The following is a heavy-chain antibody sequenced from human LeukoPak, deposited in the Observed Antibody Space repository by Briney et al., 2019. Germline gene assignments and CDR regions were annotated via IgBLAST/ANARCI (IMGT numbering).Heavy chain of an antibody. Sequence: SETLSLTCTVSGGSISSYYWSWIRQPPGKGLEWIGYIYYSGSTNYNPSLKSRVTISVDTSKNQFSLKLSSVTAADTAVYYCARDILHCSSTSYYDYYYYYMDVWGKGTTVTISS. CDR1: GGSISSYY. J-gene: IGHJ6*03. CDR2: IYYSGST. D-gene: IGHD2-2*01. V-gene: IGHV4-59*01. CDR3: ARDILHCSSTSYYDYYYYYMDV.